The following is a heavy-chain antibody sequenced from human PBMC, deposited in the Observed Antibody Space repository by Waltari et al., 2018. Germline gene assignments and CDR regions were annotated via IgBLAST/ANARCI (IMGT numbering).Heavy chain of an antibody. CDR1: GFNFNDYG. Sequence: QVHLVESGGGVVQPGGSLRLSCAGSGFNFNDYGIHWVRQAPGKGLEWLAVVSFEETTQDYADSVKGRFTISRDKSMNTVYLEMNSLRPDDTAMYYCASVTGTGYWGQGTLVTVSS. V-gene: IGHV3-30*03. J-gene: IGHJ4*02. CDR2: VSFEETTQ. D-gene: IGHD1-1*01. CDR3: ASVTGTGY.